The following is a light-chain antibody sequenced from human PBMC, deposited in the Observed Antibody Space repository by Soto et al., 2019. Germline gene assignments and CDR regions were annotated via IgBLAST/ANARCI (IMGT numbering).Light chain of an antibody. J-gene: IGKJ1*01. CDR3: QQYGSSPPT. Sequence: EIVLTQSPGTLSLSPGERATLSCRASQSVSSNYLAWYQRTPGQAPRLLIYGASNRATGIPNRVSGSGSGTDFTLTITRLKPEDFVVYYCQQYGSSPPTFGQGTKVEI. CDR1: QSVSSNY. CDR2: GAS. V-gene: IGKV3-20*01.